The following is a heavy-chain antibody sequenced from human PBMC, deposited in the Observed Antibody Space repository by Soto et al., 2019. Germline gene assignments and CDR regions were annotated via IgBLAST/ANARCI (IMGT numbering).Heavy chain of an antibody. V-gene: IGHV4-30-2*01. Sequence: PSETLSLTCNVSGGPLTTYSWSWIRQPPGKGLEWIGYIYHSGSTYYNPSLKSRVTISVDRSKNQFSLKLSSVTAADTAVYYCARVPDRWGQGTLVT. D-gene: IGHD2-2*01. CDR3: ARVPDR. J-gene: IGHJ5*02. CDR2: IYHSGST. CDR1: GGPLTTYS.